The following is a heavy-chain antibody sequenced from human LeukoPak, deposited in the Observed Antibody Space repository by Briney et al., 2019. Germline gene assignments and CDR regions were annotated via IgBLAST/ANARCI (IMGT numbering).Heavy chain of an antibody. CDR3: ARQYFWRGYWAY. D-gene: IGHD3-3*01. V-gene: IGHV4-38-2*01. CDR2: IYHSGST. J-gene: IGHJ4*02. CDR1: GYSISSGYY. Sequence: SETLSLTCAVSGYSISSGYYWGWIRQPPGKGLEWIGSIYHSGSTYYNPSLKSRVTISVDTSKNQFSLKLSSVTAADTAVYYCARQYFWRGYWAYWGQGTLVTVSS.